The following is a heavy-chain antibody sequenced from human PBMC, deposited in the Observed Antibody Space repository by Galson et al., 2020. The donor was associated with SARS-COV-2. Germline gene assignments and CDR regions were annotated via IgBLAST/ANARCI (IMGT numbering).Heavy chain of an antibody. CDR3: ARNETCNWFDP. V-gene: IGHV3-30-3*01. J-gene: IGHJ5*02. D-gene: IGHD1-1*01. CDR1: GFTFSGYA. CDR2: ISYDGSNK. Sequence: TGGSLRLSCAASGFTFSGYAMHWVRQAPGKGLEWVPVISYDGSNKYHADSVKGRFTISRDNSKNTLYLQMNSLRAEDTAVYYCARNETCNWFDPWGQGTLVTVSA.